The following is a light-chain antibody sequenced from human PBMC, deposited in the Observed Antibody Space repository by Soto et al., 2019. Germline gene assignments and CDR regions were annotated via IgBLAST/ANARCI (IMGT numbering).Light chain of an antibody. CDR2: SNK. CDR3: ASWDDSLRGSVV. J-gene: IGLJ2*01. CDR1: SSNTGSNA. V-gene: IGLV1-47*02. Sequence: QSVLTQPPSVSGTPGQRITISCSGSSSNTGSNAVNWFQQVPGSAPKLLIYSNKQRPSGVPDRFSGSKSGTSASLAISGLRSEDEAEYHCASWDDSLRGSVVFGGGTKLTVL.